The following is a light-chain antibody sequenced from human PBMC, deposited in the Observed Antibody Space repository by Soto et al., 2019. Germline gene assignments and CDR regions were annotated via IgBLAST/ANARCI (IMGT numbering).Light chain of an antibody. Sequence: DIQMTQSPSSLSAAVGDRVTITCRASQTVTNYLHWYHQQPGKAPKLLIHSTSTLQNEVPSSFSGSGSGTDFTLTINSLQPEDFGTYYCQQSYSFPRTFGQGTKVAI. V-gene: IGKV1-39*01. CDR1: QTVTNY. CDR3: QQSYSFPRT. CDR2: STS. J-gene: IGKJ1*01.